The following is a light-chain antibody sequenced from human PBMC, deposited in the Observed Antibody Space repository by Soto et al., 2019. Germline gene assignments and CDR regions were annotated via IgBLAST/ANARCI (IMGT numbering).Light chain of an antibody. Sequence: DIHLTQSPSFLSASVGDRVIITCRASQGISNSLAWYQQKPGKAPKLLIYAASTLQSGVPSRFSGSGSGTELTLTISSLQPEDVATYYCQQVQSYPITFGQGTRLEMK. CDR2: AAS. V-gene: IGKV1-9*01. CDR1: QGISNS. J-gene: IGKJ5*01. CDR3: QQVQSYPIT.